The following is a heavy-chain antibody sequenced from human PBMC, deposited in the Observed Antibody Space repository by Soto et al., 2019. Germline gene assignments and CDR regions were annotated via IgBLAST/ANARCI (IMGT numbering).Heavy chain of an antibody. D-gene: IGHD2-15*01. J-gene: IGHJ3*02. CDR2: IYPGDSDT. Sequence: PGESLKISCKGSGYSFTSYWIGWVRQMPGKGLEWMGIIYPGDSDTRYSPSFQGQVTISADKSISTAYLQWSSLKASDTAMYYCAGPTARYCSGGSCPDAFDIWGQGTMVTVSS. V-gene: IGHV5-51*01. CDR3: AGPTARYCSGGSCPDAFDI. CDR1: GYSFTSYW.